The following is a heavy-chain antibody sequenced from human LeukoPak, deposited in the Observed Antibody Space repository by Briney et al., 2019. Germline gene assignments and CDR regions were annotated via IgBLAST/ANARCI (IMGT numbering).Heavy chain of an antibody. J-gene: IGHJ3*02. CDR1: GYTLTGYY. Sequence: ASVKVSCKASGYTLTGYYMHWVRQAPGQGLEWMGWINPNSGGTNYAQKFQGRVTMTRDTSISAAYMELSRLRSDDTAVYYCARAPNEGAFDIWGQGTLVTVSS. CDR3: ARAPNEGAFDI. V-gene: IGHV1-2*02. CDR2: INPNSGGT.